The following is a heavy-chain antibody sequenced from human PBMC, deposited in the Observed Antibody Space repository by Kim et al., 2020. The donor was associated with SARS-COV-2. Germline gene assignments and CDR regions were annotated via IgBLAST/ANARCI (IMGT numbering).Heavy chain of an antibody. V-gene: IGHV1-69*01. J-gene: IGHJ6*02. D-gene: IGHD6-13*01. CDR3: ARGEQQLAQDYYGMDV. Sequence: KFQGRVTITADESTSTAYMELSSLRSEDTAVYYCARGEQQLAQDYYGMDVWGQGTTVTVSS.